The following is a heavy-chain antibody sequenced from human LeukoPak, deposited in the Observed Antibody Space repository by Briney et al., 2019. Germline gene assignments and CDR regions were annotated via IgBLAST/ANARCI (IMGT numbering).Heavy chain of an antibody. D-gene: IGHD6-13*01. Sequence: SQTLSLTCTVSGGSVNNGPYYWSWIRQHPGKGLEWIGYISYTGGTYYNPSLESRVSMSVDTSKNQFSLKLSSVTAADTAVYYCARGRLRTLAAGGPPHYYYYGMDVWGQGTAVTVSS. CDR2: ISYTGGT. V-gene: IGHV4-31*03. CDR1: GGSVNNGPYY. CDR3: ARGRLRTLAAGGPPHYYYYGMDV. J-gene: IGHJ6*02.